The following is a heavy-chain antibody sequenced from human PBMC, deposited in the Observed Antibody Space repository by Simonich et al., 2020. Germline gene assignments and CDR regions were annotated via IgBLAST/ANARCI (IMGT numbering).Heavy chain of an antibody. D-gene: IGHD1-1*01. CDR2: INAYTGNT. V-gene: IGHV1-18*01. J-gene: IGHJ3*02. CDR1: GYTFTSYG. CDR3: ARSTTGTTAFDI. Sequence: QVQLVQSGAEVKKPGASVKVSCKASGYTFTSYGISWGRQAPVQGLAWMGGINAYTGNTNYAQKLQGRVIMTTDTSTSTAYMELRSLRSDDTAVYYCARSTTGTTAFDIWGQGTMVTVSS.